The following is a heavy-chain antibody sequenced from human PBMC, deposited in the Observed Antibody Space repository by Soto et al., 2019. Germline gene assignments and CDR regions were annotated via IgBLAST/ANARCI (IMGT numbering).Heavy chain of an antibody. D-gene: IGHD3-10*01. V-gene: IGHV3-74*01. Sequence: EVQLVQSGGGLVQPGGSLRLSCVASGFSLTNYWMHWLRQVPGKGLVWVSRSSTDGTSTNYADSVKGRFTISRDNAKNTLYLQMNSLRAEDTAVYHCVRSMGPKNGFDIWGQGTMVAVSS. CDR2: SSTDGTST. CDR3: VRSMGPKNGFDI. CDR1: GFSLTNYW. J-gene: IGHJ3*02.